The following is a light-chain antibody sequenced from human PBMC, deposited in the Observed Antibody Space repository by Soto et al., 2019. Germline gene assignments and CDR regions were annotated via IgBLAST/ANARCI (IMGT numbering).Light chain of an antibody. CDR3: QQYNAWPFT. CDR2: DTS. CDR1: QSVGSY. V-gene: IGKV3-15*01. J-gene: IGKJ4*01. Sequence: EIVLTQSPVTLSLSPGERATLSCRASQSVGSYLAWYQQKPGQAPRLLIYDTSSRASGVPARFSGSGSGTDFTLTISSLQSEDFAVYYCQQYNAWPFTFGGGTKVDIK.